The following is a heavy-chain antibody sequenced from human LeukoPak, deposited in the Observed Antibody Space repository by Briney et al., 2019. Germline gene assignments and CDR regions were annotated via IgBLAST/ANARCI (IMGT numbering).Heavy chain of an antibody. CDR1: GGSISSYY. D-gene: IGHD2-2*01. CDR3: ARQTRQRYYFDY. V-gene: IGHV4-59*08. J-gene: IGHJ4*02. CDR2: IDYRGTT. Sequence: SETLSLNCTVSGGSISSYYWSWIRQPPGKGLEWIGYIDYRGTTKYNPSLKSRVTISVGTSKNQFSLKLSSVTAADTAVYYCARQTRQRYYFDYWGQGTLVTVSS.